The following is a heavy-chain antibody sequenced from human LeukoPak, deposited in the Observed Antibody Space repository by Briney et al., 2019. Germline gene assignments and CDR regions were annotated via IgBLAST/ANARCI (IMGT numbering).Heavy chain of an antibody. Sequence: PGGSLRLSCAASGFTFSTYTMNWVRQALGKGLVSVSRIDPNGRYTSYADSVKGRFTISRDNAKNTLYLQMNTLGAEDTALYYCVRGSTDWNGMDVWGQGTTVTVSS. CDR2: IDPNGRYT. CDR3: VRGSTDWNGMDV. J-gene: IGHJ6*02. CDR1: GFTFSTYT. D-gene: IGHD6-19*01. V-gene: IGHV3-74*01.